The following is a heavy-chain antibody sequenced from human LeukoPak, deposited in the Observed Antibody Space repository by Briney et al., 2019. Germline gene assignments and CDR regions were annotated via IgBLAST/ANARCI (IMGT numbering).Heavy chain of an antibody. CDR1: GFTFSSYS. CDR2: ISSSSSTI. V-gene: IGHV3-48*01. CDR3: AKDHHIPGIAAAD. D-gene: IGHD6-13*01. J-gene: IGHJ4*02. Sequence: PGGSLRLSCAASGFTFSSYSMNWVRQAPGKGLEWVSYISSSSSTIYYADSVKGRFTISRDNSKNTLYLQMNSLRAEDTAVYYCAKDHHIPGIAAADWGQGTLVTVSS.